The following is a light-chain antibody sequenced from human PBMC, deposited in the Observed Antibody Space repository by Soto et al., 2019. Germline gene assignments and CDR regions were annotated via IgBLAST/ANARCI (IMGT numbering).Light chain of an antibody. J-gene: IGLJ1*01. V-gene: IGLV2-14*03. CDR1: SSDVGYYNY. Sequence: QSALTQPASVSGSPGQSIAISCTGTSSDVGYYNYVSWYQQHPGKAPKLMIYDVSNRPSGVSDRFSGSKSGNTASLTISGLQAEDEADYYCCSYTTSSTYVFGSGTKLTVL. CDR2: DVS. CDR3: CSYTTSSTYV.